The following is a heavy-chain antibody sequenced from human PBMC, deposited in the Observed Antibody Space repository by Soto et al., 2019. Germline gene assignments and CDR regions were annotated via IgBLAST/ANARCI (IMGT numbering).Heavy chain of an antibody. Sequence: QVQLVESGGGLVKPGGSLRLSCAASGFTSSDYYMSWIRQAPGKGLEWVSYISSSGSTIYYADSVKGRFTISRDNAKNSLYLQMNSLRAEDTAVYYSARSVPHDHPLYYFDYWGQGTLVTVSS. CDR1: GFTSSDYY. CDR3: ARSVPHDHPLYYFDY. V-gene: IGHV3-11*01. J-gene: IGHJ4*02. CDR2: ISSSGSTI. D-gene: IGHD3-3*01.